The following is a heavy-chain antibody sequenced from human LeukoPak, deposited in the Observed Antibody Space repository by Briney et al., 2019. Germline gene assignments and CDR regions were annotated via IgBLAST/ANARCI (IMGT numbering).Heavy chain of an antibody. V-gene: IGHV3-7*01. Sequence: GGSLRVSCTASGFTFSDYWMTWVRQAPGKGLEWVANIKQDGSAKYYVDSVKGRFTISRDNAKNSLYLQMDSLRVEGTATYYCARWRGSTSERSDYWGQRTLVTVSS. J-gene: IGHJ4*02. CDR2: IKQDGSAK. D-gene: IGHD2-2*01. CDR1: GFTFSDYW. CDR3: ARWRGSTSERSDY.